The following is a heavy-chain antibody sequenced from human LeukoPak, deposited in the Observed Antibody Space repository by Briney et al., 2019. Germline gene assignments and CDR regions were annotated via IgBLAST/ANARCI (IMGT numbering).Heavy chain of an antibody. CDR3: ARHDEGSGWYRSYIDL. CDR2: ISTSGST. CDR1: GGSMSGYY. D-gene: IGHD6-19*01. J-gene: IGHJ2*01. Sequence: SETLSLSCTVSGGSMSGYYWSWIRQPPGKGLEWIGYISTSGSTDYSPSLKSRVTISVDRSKNQCSLNLSSVTAADTAVYYCARHDEGSGWYRSYIDLWGRGTLVIVSS. V-gene: IGHV4-4*09.